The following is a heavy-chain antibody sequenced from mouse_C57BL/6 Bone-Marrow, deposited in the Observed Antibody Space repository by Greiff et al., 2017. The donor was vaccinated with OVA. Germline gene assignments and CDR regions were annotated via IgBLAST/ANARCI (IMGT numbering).Heavy chain of an antibody. CDR1: GYTFTSYW. D-gene: IGHD1-1*01. CDR2: IDPSDSYT. V-gene: IGHV1-69*01. CDR3: ARDTVVATRYFDV. J-gene: IGHJ1*03. Sequence: VQLQQSGAELVMPGASVKLSCKASGYTFTSYWMHWVKQRPGQGLEWIGEIDPSDSYTNYNQKFKGKSTLTVDKSSSTAYMQLSSLTSEDSAVYYCARDTVVATRYFDVWGTGTTVTVSS.